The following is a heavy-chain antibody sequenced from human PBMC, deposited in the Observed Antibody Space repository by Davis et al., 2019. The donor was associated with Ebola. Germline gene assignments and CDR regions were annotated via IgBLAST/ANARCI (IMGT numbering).Heavy chain of an antibody. Sequence: ASVKVSCKASGGTFSSYAMHWVRQAPGQGLEWMGWINPNSGGTNYAQKFQGRVTMTRNTSISTAYMELSSLRSEDTAVYYCARAPTWSEINYYCFDYWGQGTLVTVSS. CDR1: GGTFSSYA. J-gene: IGHJ4*02. CDR3: ARAPTWSEINYYCFDY. CDR2: INPNSGGT. V-gene: IGHV1-8*02. D-gene: IGHD3-10*01.